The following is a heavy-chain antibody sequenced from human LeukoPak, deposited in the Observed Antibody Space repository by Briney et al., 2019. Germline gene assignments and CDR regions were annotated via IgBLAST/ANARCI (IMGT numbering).Heavy chain of an antibody. CDR1: GFTLSSYG. V-gene: IGHV3-33*01. J-gene: IGHJ5*02. D-gene: IGHD2-2*02. Sequence: GGSLRLSCAASGFTLSSYGMHWVRQAPGKGLEWVAVIWYDGSNKYYADSVKGRFTISRDNSKNTLYLQMNSLRAEDTAVYYCARDGSFCSSTSCSTDNWFDPWGQGTLVTVSS. CDR3: ARDGSFCSSTSCSTDNWFDP. CDR2: IWYDGSNK.